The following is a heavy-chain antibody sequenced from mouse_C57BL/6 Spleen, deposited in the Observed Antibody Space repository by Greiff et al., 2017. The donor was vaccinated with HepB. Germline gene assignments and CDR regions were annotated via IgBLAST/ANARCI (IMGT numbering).Heavy chain of an antibody. D-gene: IGHD1-1*01. CDR2: IDPSDSYT. Sequence: QVQLQQPGAELVRPGTSVKLSCKASGYTFTSYWMHWVKQRPGQGLEWIGVIDPSDSYTNYNQKFKGKATLTVDTSSSTAYMQRSSLTSEDSAVYYCASSGTVVAREGYFDYWGQGTTLTVSS. CDR1: GYTFTSYW. CDR3: ASSGTVVAREGYFDY. J-gene: IGHJ2*01. V-gene: IGHV1-59*01.